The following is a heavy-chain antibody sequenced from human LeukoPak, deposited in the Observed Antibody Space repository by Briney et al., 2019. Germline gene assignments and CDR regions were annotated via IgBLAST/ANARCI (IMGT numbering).Heavy chain of an antibody. V-gene: IGHV1-69*01. CDR2: IIPIFGTA. CDR1: GGTFSSYA. Sequence: GSSVKVSCKASGGTFSSYAISWVRQAPGQGLEWMGGIIPIFGTANYAQKFQGRVTITADESTSTAYMELSSLRSEDTAVYYCARVVGYYDSSGSDYWGQGTLVTVSS. D-gene: IGHD3-22*01. J-gene: IGHJ4*02. CDR3: ARVVGYYDSSGSDY.